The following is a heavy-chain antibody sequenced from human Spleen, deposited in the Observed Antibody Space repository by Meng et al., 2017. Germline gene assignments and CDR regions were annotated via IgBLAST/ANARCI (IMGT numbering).Heavy chain of an antibody. CDR1: GGSFSGYD. J-gene: IGHJ6*02. V-gene: IGHV4-38-2*01. CDR3: ARHSQIYGMDV. D-gene: IGHD5-18*01. Sequence: GSLRLSCAVYGGSFSGYDWGWIRQPPGKGLEWIASIYHSGTTYYSPSLKSRVTISVDTSKNHFSLKLSSVTAADTAVYYCARHSQIYGMDVWGQGTTVTVSS. CDR2: IYHSGTT.